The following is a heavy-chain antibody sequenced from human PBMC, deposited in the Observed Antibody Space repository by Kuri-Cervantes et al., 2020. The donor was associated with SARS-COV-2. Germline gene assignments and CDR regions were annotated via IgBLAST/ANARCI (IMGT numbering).Heavy chain of an antibody. D-gene: IGHD3-3*01. J-gene: IGHJ4*02. V-gene: IGHV3-30*04. Sequence: GESLKISCAASGFSFSVYAMHWVRQAPGKGLEWVATISYNGRNKYYADSVKGRFTISRDKSKNILTLQMNGLRPEDTAVYYCASTQSRFLEWAPFDYWGQGTLVTV. CDR1: GFSFSVYA. CDR2: ISYNGRNK. CDR3: ASTQSRFLEWAPFDY.